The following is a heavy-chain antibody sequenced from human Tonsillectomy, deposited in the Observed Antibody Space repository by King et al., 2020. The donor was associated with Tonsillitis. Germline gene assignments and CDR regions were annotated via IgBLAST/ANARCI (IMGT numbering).Heavy chain of an antibody. J-gene: IGHJ4*02. V-gene: IGHV4-61*02. Sequence: QVQLQESGPGLVKPSQTLSLTCTVSGGSISSGSYYWSWIRQPAGKGLEWIGRIYTSGSTNYNPSLKSRVTISVDTSKNQFSLKLSSVTAADTAVYYCAREAGDGYCSGGSCYSLDYWGQGTLVTVSS. CDR2: IYTSGST. CDR1: GGSISSGSYY. CDR3: AREAGDGYCSGGSCYSLDY. D-gene: IGHD2-15*01.